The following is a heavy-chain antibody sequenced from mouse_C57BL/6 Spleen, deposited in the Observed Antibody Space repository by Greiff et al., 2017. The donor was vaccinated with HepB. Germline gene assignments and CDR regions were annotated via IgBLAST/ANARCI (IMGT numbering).Heavy chain of an antibody. J-gene: IGHJ4*01. V-gene: IGHV1-26*01. D-gene: IGHD1-1*01. CDR3: ARWGYYYGSSLYAMDY. CDR1: GYTFTDYY. CDR2: INPNNGGT. Sequence: EVQLVESGPELVKPGASVKISRKASGYTFTDYYMNWVKQSHGKSLEWIGDINPNNGGTSYNQKFKGKATLTVDKSSSTAYMELRSLTSEDSAVYYCARWGYYYGSSLYAMDYWGQGTSVTVSS.